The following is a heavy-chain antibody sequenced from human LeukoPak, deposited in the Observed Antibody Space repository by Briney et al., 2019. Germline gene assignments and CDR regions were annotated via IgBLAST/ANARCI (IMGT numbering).Heavy chain of an antibody. CDR3: ARGGGSGWPISDY. CDR2: INPSGGST. Sequence: ASVKVSCRASGYTFTSYHMHWVRQAPGQGLEWMGIINPSGGSTSYAQRFQGRVTMTRDMSTSTAYMELSSLRSEDTAVYYCARGGGSGWPISDYWGQGTLVTVSS. D-gene: IGHD6-19*01. V-gene: IGHV1-46*01. CDR1: GYTFTSYH. J-gene: IGHJ4*02.